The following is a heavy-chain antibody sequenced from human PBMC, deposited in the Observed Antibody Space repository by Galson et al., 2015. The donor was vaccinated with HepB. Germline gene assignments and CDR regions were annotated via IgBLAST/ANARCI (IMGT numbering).Heavy chain of an antibody. CDR2: IYFSGYT. J-gene: IGHJ4*02. Sequence: SLTCTVSGGSINSSDYYWSWIRQPPGKGLEWIGYIYFSGYTNYNPSLKSRLTISVDTSKNQFSLNLSSVTAADTAVYYCAREGPYGLFDYWGQGTLVTVSS. V-gene: IGHV4-30-4*01. CDR1: GGSINSSDYY. D-gene: IGHD3-10*01. CDR3: AREGPYGLFDY.